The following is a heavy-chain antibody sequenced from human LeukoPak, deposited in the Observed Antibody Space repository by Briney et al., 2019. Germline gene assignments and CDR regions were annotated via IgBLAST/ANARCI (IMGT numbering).Heavy chain of an antibody. CDR1: GGSISSSSYY. CDR2: IYYSGST. J-gene: IGHJ3*02. CDR3: ALLGVWDPDDAFDI. D-gene: IGHD3-16*01. V-gene: IGHV4-39*07. Sequence: PSETLSLTCTVSGGSISSSSYYWGWIRQPPGKGLEWIGSIYYSGSTCYNPSLKSRVTISVDTSKNQFSLKLSSVTAADTAVYYCALLGVWDPDDAFDIWGQGTMVTVSS.